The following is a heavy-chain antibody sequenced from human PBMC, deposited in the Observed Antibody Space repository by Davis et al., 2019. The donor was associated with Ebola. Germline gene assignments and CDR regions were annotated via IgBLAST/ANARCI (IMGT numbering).Heavy chain of an antibody. Sequence: SETLSLTCAVYGGSFSGYYWSWIRQPPGKGLEWIGEINHSGSTNYNPSLKSRVTISVDTSKNQFSLKLSSVTAADTAVYYCARDAPGCSSTSFFYYYYYGMDVWGQGTTVTVSS. CDR3: ARDAPGCSSTSFFYYYYYGMDV. D-gene: IGHD2-2*01. V-gene: IGHV4-34*01. CDR1: GGSFSGYY. J-gene: IGHJ6*02. CDR2: INHSGST.